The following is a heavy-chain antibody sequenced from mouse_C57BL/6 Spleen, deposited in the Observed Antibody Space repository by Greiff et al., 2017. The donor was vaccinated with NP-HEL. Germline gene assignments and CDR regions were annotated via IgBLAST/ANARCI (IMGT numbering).Heavy chain of an antibody. J-gene: IGHJ4*01. Sequence: QVQLKQPGAELVKPGASVKLSCKASGYTFTSYWMQWVKQRPGQGLEWIGEIDPSDSYTNYNQKFKGKATLTVDTSSSTAYMQLSSLTSEDSAVYYCARMVTYAMDYWGQGTSVTVSS. CDR1: GYTFTSYW. CDR2: IDPSDSYT. V-gene: IGHV1-50*01. CDR3: ARMVTYAMDY. D-gene: IGHD2-1*01.